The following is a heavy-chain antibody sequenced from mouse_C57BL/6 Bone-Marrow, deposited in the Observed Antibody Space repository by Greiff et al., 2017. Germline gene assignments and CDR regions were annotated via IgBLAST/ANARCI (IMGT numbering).Heavy chain of an antibody. Sequence: QVQLQQPGAELVKPGASVKLSCKASGYTFTSYWMHWVKQRPGQGLEWIGMIHPNRGRTNYNEKFQSKATLTVATSSSTAYMQLSSLTSADSAGYYGERYSSSVDMDYWGQGTSVTVSS. CDR1: GYTFTSYW. D-gene: IGHD1-1*01. CDR3: ERYSSSVDMDY. V-gene: IGHV1-64*01. CDR2: IHPNRGRT. J-gene: IGHJ4*01.